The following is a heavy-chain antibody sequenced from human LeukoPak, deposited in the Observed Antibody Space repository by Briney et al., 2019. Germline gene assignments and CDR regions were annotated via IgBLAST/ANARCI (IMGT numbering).Heavy chain of an antibody. J-gene: IGHJ4*02. V-gene: IGHV3-11*04. D-gene: IGHD2-2*02. Sequence: GGSLRLSCAASAFTFSEYYMTWLRQAPGKGLEWVSYIGTSGRPIYYAHSVTGRFTISRDDAKNSLYLQMTSLRADDTAVYYCARQYCSTTTCYTDYWGQGSLVTVSS. CDR3: ARQYCSTTTCYTDY. CDR1: AFTFSEYY. CDR2: IGTSGRPI.